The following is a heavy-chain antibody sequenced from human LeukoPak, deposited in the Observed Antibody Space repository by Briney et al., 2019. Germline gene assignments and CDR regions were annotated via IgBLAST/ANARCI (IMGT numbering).Heavy chain of an antibody. Sequence: PSETLSLTXTVPGGSISSYYWSWIRQPPGKGLEWIGRIYTGGSTNYNPSLKSRVTISVDTSKNQFSLKLSSVTAADTAVYYCARDDDYYDSSGYYYSDYWGQGTLVTVSS. D-gene: IGHD3-22*01. CDR1: GGSISSYY. CDR3: ARDDDYYDSSGYYYSDY. V-gene: IGHV4-4*08. CDR2: IYTGGST. J-gene: IGHJ4*02.